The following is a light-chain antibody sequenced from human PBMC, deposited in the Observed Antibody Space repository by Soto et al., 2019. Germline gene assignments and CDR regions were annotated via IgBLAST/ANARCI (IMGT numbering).Light chain of an antibody. V-gene: IGKV4-1*01. Sequence: DIVMTQSPDSLGVSLGERATINCKSSQSVLYSSNNKNYLAWYQQKPGQPPKLLIYWASTRDSGVPDRFSGSGSGTDFTLTISSLQAEDVAVYYCQQYYSPPLTFGQGTKVELK. CDR2: WAS. CDR3: QQYYSPPLT. CDR1: QSVLYSSNNKNY. J-gene: IGKJ1*01.